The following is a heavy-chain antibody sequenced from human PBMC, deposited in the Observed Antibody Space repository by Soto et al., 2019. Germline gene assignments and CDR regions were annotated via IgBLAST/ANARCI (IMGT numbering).Heavy chain of an antibody. CDR3: ARREAVAGLDY. CDR1: GYSFTSYW. D-gene: IGHD6-19*01. J-gene: IGHJ4*02. V-gene: IGHV5-51*01. Sequence: PGVSLKISCKGSGYSFTSYWSGWMRQMPGKGLEWMGIIYPGDSGTRYSPSFQGQVTISADKSISTAYLQWSSLKASDTAMYYCARREAVAGLDYWGQGTLVTVSS. CDR2: IYPGDSGT.